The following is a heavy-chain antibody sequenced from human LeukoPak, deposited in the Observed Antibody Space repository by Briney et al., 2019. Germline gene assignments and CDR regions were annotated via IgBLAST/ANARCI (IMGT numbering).Heavy chain of an antibody. CDR2: INQDGSGE. J-gene: IGHJ4*02. Sequence: PGGSLRLSCAGSGFTFSGSWMSWVRQAPGKGLEWVANINQDGSGEYYVDSVKGRFTISRDNAKNTLYLQMNSLRAEDTAVYYCARGRNYDFWSGSYYFDYWGQGTLVTVSS. CDR1: GFTFSGSW. D-gene: IGHD3-3*01. V-gene: IGHV3-7*01. CDR3: ARGRNYDFWSGSYYFDY.